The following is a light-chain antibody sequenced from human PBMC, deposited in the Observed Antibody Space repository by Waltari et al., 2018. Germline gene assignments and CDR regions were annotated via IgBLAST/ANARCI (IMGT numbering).Light chain of an antibody. CDR3: QQYYSTPPHT. Sequence: DIVMTQSPDSLAVPLGERATINCKSSQSVLYSSNNKNYLAWYQRKPGQPPKLLIYWASTRESGVPDRFSGSGSGTDFTLTISSLQAEDVAVYYCQQYYSTPPHTFGQGTKLEIK. CDR2: WAS. V-gene: IGKV4-1*01. J-gene: IGKJ2*01. CDR1: QSVLYSSNNKNY.